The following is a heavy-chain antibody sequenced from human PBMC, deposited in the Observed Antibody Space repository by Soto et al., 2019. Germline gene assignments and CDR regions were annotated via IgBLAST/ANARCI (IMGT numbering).Heavy chain of an antibody. CDR1: GFTFSSYA. CDR2: ISGSVGTT. J-gene: IGHJ4*02. CDR3: AKGGLFDDYINY. Sequence: EVQLLESGGGLVQPGGSLRLSCAASGFTFSSYAMSWVRQAPGKGLEWVSAISGSVGTTYYAESVKGRFNISRDNSKNTLYLQINSLRAEDTAVYYCAKGGLFDDYINYWGQGTLVTVSS. D-gene: IGHD4-4*01. V-gene: IGHV3-23*01.